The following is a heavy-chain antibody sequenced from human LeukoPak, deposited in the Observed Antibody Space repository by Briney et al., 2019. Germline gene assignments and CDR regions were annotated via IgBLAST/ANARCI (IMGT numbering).Heavy chain of an antibody. CDR2: FDPEDGET. Sequence: ASVTVSCKVSGYTLTELSMHWVRQAPGKGLEWMGGFDPEDGETIYAQKFQGRVTMTEDTSTDTAYMELSRLRSEDTAVYYCATQRRPPMVRGVIIPYYYYYYMDVWGKGTTVTVSS. J-gene: IGHJ6*03. V-gene: IGHV1-24*01. CDR3: ATQRRPPMVRGVIIPYYYYYYMDV. D-gene: IGHD3-10*01. CDR1: GYTLTELS.